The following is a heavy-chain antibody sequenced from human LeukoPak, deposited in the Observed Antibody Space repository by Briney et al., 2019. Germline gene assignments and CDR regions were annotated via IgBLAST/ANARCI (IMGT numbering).Heavy chain of an antibody. CDR2: INSDGSST. D-gene: IGHD2-2*03. Sequence: GGSLRLSCAASGFTFSSYWMHWVRQAPGKGLVWFSRINSDGSSTSYADSVKGRFTISRHNAKHTLYLQMNSLRAEDTAVYYCARFGYSWGQGTLVTVSS. CDR3: ARFGYS. CDR1: GFTFSSYW. V-gene: IGHV3-74*01. J-gene: IGHJ5*02.